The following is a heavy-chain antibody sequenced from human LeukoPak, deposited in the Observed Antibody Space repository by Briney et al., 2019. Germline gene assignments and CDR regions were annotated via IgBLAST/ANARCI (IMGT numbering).Heavy chain of an antibody. CDR3: ARDNIVVVAATKAYYFDY. J-gene: IGHJ4*02. CDR1: GYSISSGYY. D-gene: IGHD2-15*01. CDR2: IYHSGST. V-gene: IGHV4-38-2*02. Sequence: SETLSLTCTVSGYSISSGYYWGWIRQPPGKGLEWIGSIYHSGSTYYNPSLKSRVAISVDTSKNQFSLKLSSVTAADTDVYYCARDNIVVVAATKAYYFDYWGQGTLVTVSS.